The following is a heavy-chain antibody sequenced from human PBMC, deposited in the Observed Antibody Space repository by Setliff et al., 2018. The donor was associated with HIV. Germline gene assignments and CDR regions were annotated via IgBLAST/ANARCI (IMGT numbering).Heavy chain of an antibody. D-gene: IGHD6-6*01. V-gene: IGHV1-69*06. CDR3: AREVAARPYFDF. Sequence: GASVKVSCKASGGSFSSYGINWLRQAPGQGLEWMGGMVPVIGAAQYAQKFQGRVTITADRVTNTAYMELTSLTSDDTAVYYCAREVAARPYFDFWGQGTLVTVSS. CDR2: MVPVIGAA. J-gene: IGHJ4*02. CDR1: GGSFSSYG.